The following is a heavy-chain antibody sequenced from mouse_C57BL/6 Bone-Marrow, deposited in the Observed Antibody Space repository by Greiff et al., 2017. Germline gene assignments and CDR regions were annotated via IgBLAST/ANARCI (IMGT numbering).Heavy chain of an antibody. V-gene: IGHV1-55*01. CDR1: GYTFTSYW. D-gene: IGHD2-5*01. CDR3: ARPYYSNYWYFDV. Sequence: QVQLQQPGAELVKPGASVKMSCKASGYTFTSYWITWVKQRPGPGLEWIGAIYPGSGSTNYNEKFKSKATLTVDTSSSTAYMQLSSLTSEDSAVYYGARPYYSNYWYFDVWGTGTTVTVSS. CDR2: IYPGSGST. J-gene: IGHJ1*03.